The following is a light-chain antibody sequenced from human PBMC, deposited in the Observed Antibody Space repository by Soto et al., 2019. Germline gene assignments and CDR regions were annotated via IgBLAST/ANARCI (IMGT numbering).Light chain of an antibody. J-gene: IGKJ2*03. CDR3: LQHDSHPYS. Sequence: DIQMTQSPSSLSASIGDRVTITCRASQGIRNAVAWYQKKPGRAPERLMYSVYILQSGAPSRFSCSGSGTEFTLTITSLQPEDFATYYCLQHDSHPYSFGQGTKLE. CDR2: SVY. V-gene: IGKV1-17*01. CDR1: QGIRNA.